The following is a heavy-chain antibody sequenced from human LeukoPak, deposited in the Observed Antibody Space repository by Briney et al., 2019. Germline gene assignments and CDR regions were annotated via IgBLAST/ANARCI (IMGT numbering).Heavy chain of an antibody. CDR1: GFTVSSNY. D-gene: IGHD1-26*01. J-gene: IGHJ4*02. CDR2: IYSGGST. V-gene: IGHV3-66*01. CDR3: AREMSSGSYGY. Sequence: GSLRLSCAASGFTVSSNYMSWVRQAPGKGLEWVSVIYSGGSTYYADSVKGRFTISRDNSKNTLYLQMNSLRAEDTAVYYCAREMSSGSYGYWGQGTLVTVSS.